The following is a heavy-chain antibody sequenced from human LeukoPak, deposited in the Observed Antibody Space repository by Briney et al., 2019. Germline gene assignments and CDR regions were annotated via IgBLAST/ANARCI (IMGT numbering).Heavy chain of an antibody. J-gene: IGHJ5*02. CDR1: GGSVSSGSYY. V-gene: IGHV4-61*01. CDR2: IYYSGST. CDR3: ARDPGTTGTTLRWFDP. D-gene: IGHD1-1*01. Sequence: SETLSLTCTVSGGSVSSGSYYWSWIRQPPGKGLEWIGYIYYSGSTNYNPSLKSRVSISVDTSKNQFSLKLSSVTAADTAVYYCARDPGTTGTTLRWFDPWGQGTLVTVSS.